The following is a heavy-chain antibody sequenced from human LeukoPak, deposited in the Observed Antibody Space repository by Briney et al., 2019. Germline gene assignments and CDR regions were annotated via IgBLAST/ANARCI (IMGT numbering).Heavy chain of an antibody. D-gene: IGHD1-26*01. CDR1: GFSFSSYA. CDR3: ANQVGATRAFNY. J-gene: IGHJ4*02. V-gene: IGHV3-23*01. CDR2: ISGSGGST. Sequence: GGSLRLSCAASGFSFSSYAMTWVRQGPGKGLEWVSAISGSGGSTYYADSVKGRFTISRDNSKNTLYLQMNSLRAEDTAVYYCANQVGATRAFNYWGQGTLVTVSS.